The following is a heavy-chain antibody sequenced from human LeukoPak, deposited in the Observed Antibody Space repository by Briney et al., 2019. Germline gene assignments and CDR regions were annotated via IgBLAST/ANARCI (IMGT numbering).Heavy chain of an antibody. CDR3: TVEMATIVVY. CDR1: GFTFSSYA. D-gene: IGHD5-24*01. Sequence: GGSLRLSCAASGFTFSSYAMSWVRQAPGKGLEWVSAISGSGGSTYYADSVKGRFTISRDNSKNTAYLQMNSLKTEDTAVYYCTVEMATIVVYWGQGTLVTVSS. CDR2: ISGSGGST. J-gene: IGHJ4*02. V-gene: IGHV3-23*01.